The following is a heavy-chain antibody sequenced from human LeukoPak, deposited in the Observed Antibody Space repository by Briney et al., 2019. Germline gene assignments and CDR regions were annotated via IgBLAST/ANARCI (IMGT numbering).Heavy chain of an antibody. CDR1: GYTFTNYG. D-gene: IGHD2-2*01. CDR3: ARPRRCSSTTCTDAFDI. V-gene: IGHV1-18*01. Sequence: VASVKVSCKASGYTFTNYGISWVRQAPGQGLEWMGWISVYNGNTNYAQRLQGGVTMTTDTSTSTAYMELRSLRSDDTAVYYCARPRRCSSTTCTDAFDIWGQGTMVTVSS. J-gene: IGHJ3*02. CDR2: ISVYNGNT.